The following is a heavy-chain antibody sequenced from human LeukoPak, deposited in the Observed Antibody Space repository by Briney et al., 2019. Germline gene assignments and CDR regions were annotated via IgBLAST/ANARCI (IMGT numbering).Heavy chain of an antibody. CDR1: GYTLTSYS. CDR3: ACLVRVVTPHGMDV. V-gene: IGHV7-4-1*02. Sequence: ASVKVSCKASGYTLTSYSMNWVRQAPGQGLEWMGWINTNTGNPTYAQGFTGRFVFSLDTSVSTAYLQISSLKAEDTAVYYCACLVRVVTPHGMDVWGQGTAVTVSS. CDR2: INTNTGNP. J-gene: IGHJ6*02. D-gene: IGHD4-23*01.